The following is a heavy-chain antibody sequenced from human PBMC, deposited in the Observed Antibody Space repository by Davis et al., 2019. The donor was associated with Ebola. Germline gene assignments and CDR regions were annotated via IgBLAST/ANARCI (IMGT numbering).Heavy chain of an antibody. CDR1: GFDFSGSA. CDR2: IRSKTYNYAT. Sequence: GESLKISCAASGFDFSGSAVHWVRQASGKGLEWVGHIRSKTYNYATAYAVSVKGRFTISRDASENTAFLPMNSLKTEDTAVYYCLPLLLPVSYSLGPWGQGTLVAVSS. V-gene: IGHV3-73*01. J-gene: IGHJ5*02. CDR3: LPLLLPVSYSLGP. D-gene: IGHD2/OR15-2a*01.